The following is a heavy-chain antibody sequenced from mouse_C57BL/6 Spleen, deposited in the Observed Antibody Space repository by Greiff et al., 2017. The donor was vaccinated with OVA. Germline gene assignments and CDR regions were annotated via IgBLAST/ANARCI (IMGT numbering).Heavy chain of an antibody. CDR3: ARGGSGFLDY. V-gene: IGHV1-82*01. D-gene: IGHD3-2*02. CDR1: GYAFSSSW. Sequence: VQLQQSVPELVKPGASVKISCKASGYAFSSSWMNWVKQRPGKGLEWIGRIYPGDGDTNYNGKFKGKATLTADKSSSTAYMQLSSLTSEDSAVYFCARGGSGFLDYWGQGTTLTVSS. CDR2: IYPGDGDT. J-gene: IGHJ2*01.